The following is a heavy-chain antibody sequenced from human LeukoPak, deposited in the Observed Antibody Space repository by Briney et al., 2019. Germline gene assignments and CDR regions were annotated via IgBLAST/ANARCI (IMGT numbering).Heavy chain of an antibody. CDR2: ITSTGEST. D-gene: IGHD3-22*01. CDR3: AKDRPNYFGTNGHYYRRDGDF. CDR1: EFTFSIYA. V-gene: IGHV3-23*01. Sequence: GGSLGLSCAASEFTFSIYAMSWVRQAPGRGLEWVASITSTGESTWYAGSVKGRFTISRDNSKYTVYLRMNSLRAEDTAIYYCAKDRPNYFGTNGHYYRRDGDFWGQGTLVTVSS. J-gene: IGHJ4*02.